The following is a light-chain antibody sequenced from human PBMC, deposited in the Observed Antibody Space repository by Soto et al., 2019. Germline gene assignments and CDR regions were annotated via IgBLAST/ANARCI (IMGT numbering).Light chain of an antibody. V-gene: IGKV3-15*01. CDR3: QQYGSPLT. CDR2: GAS. CDR1: QSVSNN. J-gene: IGKJ4*01. Sequence: IVMTQSPAPLSVSPGERATLSCRASQSVSNNLAWYQQTPGQAPRLLIYGASIRATGIPARFSGSGSGTDFTLTISRLEPEDFAVYYCQQYGSPLTFGGGTKVDIK.